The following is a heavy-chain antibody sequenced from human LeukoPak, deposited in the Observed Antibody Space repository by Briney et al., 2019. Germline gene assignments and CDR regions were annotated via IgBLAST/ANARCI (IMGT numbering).Heavy chain of an antibody. CDR1: GGSISSSSYY. J-gene: IGHJ4*02. CDR3: ARQAIFGVAPFRFDY. CDR2: IYYSGST. D-gene: IGHD3-3*01. Sequence: SETLSLTCTVSGGSISSSSYYWGWIRQPPGKGPEWIGSIYYSGSTYYNPSLKSRVTISVDTSKNQFSLKLSSVTAADTAVYYCARQAIFGVAPFRFDYWGQGTLVTVSS. V-gene: IGHV4-39*01.